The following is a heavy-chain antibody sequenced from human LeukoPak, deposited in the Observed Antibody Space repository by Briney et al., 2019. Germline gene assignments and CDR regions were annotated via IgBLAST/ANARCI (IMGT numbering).Heavy chain of an antibody. CDR2: IKQDGTDE. Sequence: PGGSLRLSCAASGFTFSRHWMSWVRQAPGKGLEWVANIKQDGTDERYVDSVKGRFTISRDNAKNSLFLQMNSLRADDTAVYYCARGEAFCDYWGQGALVTVSS. V-gene: IGHV3-7*05. CDR3: ARGEAFCDY. CDR1: GFTFSRHW. J-gene: IGHJ4*02.